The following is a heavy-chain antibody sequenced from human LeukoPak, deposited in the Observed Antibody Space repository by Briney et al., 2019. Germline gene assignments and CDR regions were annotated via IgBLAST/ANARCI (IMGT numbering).Heavy chain of an antibody. Sequence: GRSLRLSCAASGFTFSSYSMNWVRQAPGKGLEWVSSISSSSSYIYYADSVKGRFTISRDNAKNSLYLQMNSLRAEDTAVYYCARGGITGTTIYYWGQGTLVTVSS. CDR3: ARGGITGTTIYY. J-gene: IGHJ4*02. D-gene: IGHD1-7*01. V-gene: IGHV3-21*01. CDR1: GFTFSSYS. CDR2: ISSSSSYI.